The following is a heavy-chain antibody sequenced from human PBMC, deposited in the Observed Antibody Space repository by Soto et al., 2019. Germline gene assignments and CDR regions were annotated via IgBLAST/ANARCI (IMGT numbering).Heavy chain of an antibody. V-gene: IGHV4-30-2*01. CDR3: ARGMTTVTTLDY. CDR1: GGSISSGGYS. D-gene: IGHD4-17*01. J-gene: IGHJ4*02. CDR2: IYHSGST. Sequence: QLQLQESGSGLVKPSQTLSLTCAVSGGSISSGGYSWSWIRQPPGKGLEWIGYIYHSGSTYYNPSLKGRATISLDRSKKQFSLKLSSVTAAETAVYYCARGMTTVTTLDYWGQGTLVTVSS.